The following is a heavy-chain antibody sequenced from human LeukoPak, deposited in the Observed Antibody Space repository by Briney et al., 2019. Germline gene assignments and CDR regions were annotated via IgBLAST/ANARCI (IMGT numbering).Heavy chain of an antibody. V-gene: IGHV1-2*02. D-gene: IGHD3-3*01. J-gene: IGHJ4*02. CDR2: INPNSGGT. CDR1: GYTFTGYY. CDR3: ARGTARGYDFWSGYYFDY. Sequence: ASVKVSCKASGYTFTGYYMHWVRQAPGQGLEWMGWINPNSGGTNYAQKFQGRVTMTRDTSISTAYVELSRLRSDDTAVYYCARGTARGYDFWSGYYFDYWGQGTLVTVSS.